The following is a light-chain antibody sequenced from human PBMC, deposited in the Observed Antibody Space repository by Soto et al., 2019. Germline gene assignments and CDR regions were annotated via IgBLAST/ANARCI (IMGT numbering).Light chain of an antibody. J-gene: IGKJ2*01. CDR2: TTS. V-gene: IGKV1-39*01. CDR3: QQTFSVPYT. Sequence: DIQMTQSPSPLSASVGDRVTITCRASQSVSKFLNWYQQKPGQAPRLLIYTTSTLQSGVPSRFSGGVSGTEYTLTISGLLPEDFATYYCQQTFSVPYTFGLGTQLDVK. CDR1: QSVSKF.